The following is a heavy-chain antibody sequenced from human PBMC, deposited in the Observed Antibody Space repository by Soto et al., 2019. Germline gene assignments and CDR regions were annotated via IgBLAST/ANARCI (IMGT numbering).Heavy chain of an antibody. Sequence: ASVKVSCKASGFTFTSSAISWVRQAPGQGLEWVGWMNANNGDTKYAQKLQGRVTMTTDTSTSTAYMELRSLRSDDTAVYYCASSTTVTTPGYYYGMDFWGQGTMVTVSS. CDR2: MNANNGDT. CDR3: ASSTTVTTPGYYYGMDF. J-gene: IGHJ6*02. V-gene: IGHV1-18*01. D-gene: IGHD4-4*01. CDR1: GFTFTSSA.